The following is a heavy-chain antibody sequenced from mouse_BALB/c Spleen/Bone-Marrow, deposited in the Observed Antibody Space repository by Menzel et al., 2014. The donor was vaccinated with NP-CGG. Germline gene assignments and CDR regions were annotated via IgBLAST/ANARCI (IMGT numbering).Heavy chain of an antibody. CDR2: INPDSSTI. Sequence: EVKVEESGGGLVQPGGSLKLSCAASGFDFSRFWMSWVRQAPGKGLEWIGEINPDSSTINYTPSLKDKFIISRVNAKNTLYLQKSKVRPEDTALYYCTRLHYYGYSAYWGQGTLVTVST. J-gene: IGHJ3*01. V-gene: IGHV4-1*02. CDR1: GFDFSRFW. D-gene: IGHD1-2*01. CDR3: TRLHYYGYSAY.